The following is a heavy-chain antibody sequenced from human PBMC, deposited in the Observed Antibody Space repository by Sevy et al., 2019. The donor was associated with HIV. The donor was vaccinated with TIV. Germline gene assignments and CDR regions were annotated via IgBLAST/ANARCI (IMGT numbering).Heavy chain of an antibody. CDR1: GYTFTSYD. Sequence: ASVKVSCKASGYTFTSYDINWVRQATGQGLERMGWMNPNSGNTGYAQKFQGRVTMTRNTSISTAYMELSSLRSEDTAVYYCARDTYYYDSSGYFIFDSWGQGTLVTVSS. V-gene: IGHV1-8*01. J-gene: IGHJ4*02. CDR3: ARDTYYYDSSGYFIFDS. D-gene: IGHD3-22*01. CDR2: MNPNSGNT.